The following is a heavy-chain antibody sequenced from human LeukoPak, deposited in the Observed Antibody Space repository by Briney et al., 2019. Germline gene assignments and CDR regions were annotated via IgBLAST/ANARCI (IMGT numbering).Heavy chain of an antibody. CDR2: IDPSGGST. V-gene: IGHV1-46*01. CDR3: ARTSRVRAAAPRRYFDY. J-gene: IGHJ4*02. Sequence: ASVKVSCKASGYTFTSYFMHWVRQAPGQGLEWMGMIDPSGGSTSYAQKFQGRVTITADESTSTAYMELSSLRSEDTAVYYCARTSRVRAAAPRRYFDYWGQGTLVTDSS. CDR1: GYTFTSYF. D-gene: IGHD6-13*01.